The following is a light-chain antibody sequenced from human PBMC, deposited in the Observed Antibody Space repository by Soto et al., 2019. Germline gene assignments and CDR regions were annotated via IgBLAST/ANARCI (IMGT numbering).Light chain of an antibody. CDR3: TSYASGSSHVV. J-gene: IGLJ2*01. Sequence: QSALTQPASVSGSPGQSITLSCTGTSSDIGGYDYVSWYQRHPGKAPKLIIYDVNNRPSGDSNRFSVSKSGNTASLTISGLQAEDEADYYCTSYASGSSHVVFGGGTKLTVL. CDR1: SSDIGGYDY. V-gene: IGLV2-14*01. CDR2: DVN.